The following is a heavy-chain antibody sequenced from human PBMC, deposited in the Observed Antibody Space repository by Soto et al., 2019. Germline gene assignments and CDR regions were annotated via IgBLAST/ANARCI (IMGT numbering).Heavy chain of an antibody. CDR2: INHSGST. CDR1: GGSFSGYY. V-gene: IGHV4-34*01. J-gene: IGHJ6*02. CDR3: ARGRGYSYGYGHYYYGMDV. D-gene: IGHD5-18*01. Sequence: PSETLSLTCAVYGGSFSGYYWSWIRQPPGKGLEWIGEINHSGSTNYNPSLESRVTISVDTSKNQLSLKLSSVTAADTAVYYCARGRGYSYGYGHYYYGMDVWGQGTTVTVSS.